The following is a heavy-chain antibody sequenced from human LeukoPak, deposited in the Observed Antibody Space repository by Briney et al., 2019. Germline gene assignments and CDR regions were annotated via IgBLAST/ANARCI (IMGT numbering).Heavy chain of an antibody. V-gene: IGHV3-21*01. CDR2: ISSSSSHI. CDR3: AYEYSSGSHPY. D-gene: IGHD6-19*01. J-gene: IGHJ4*02. Sequence: GGSLRLSCAASGFTFSSYSMNWVRQAPGKGLEWVSSISSSSSHIYYADSVKGRFTISRDNAKNSLYLQMNSLRAEDTAVYYCAYEYSSGSHPYWGQGTLVTVSS. CDR1: GFTFSSYS.